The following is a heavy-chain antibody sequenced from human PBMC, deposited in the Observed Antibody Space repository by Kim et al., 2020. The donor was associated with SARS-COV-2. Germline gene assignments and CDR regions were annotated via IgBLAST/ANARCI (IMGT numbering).Heavy chain of an antibody. D-gene: IGHD3-10*01. Sequence: SEILSLTCTVSGGSISRGGYYWSWISQHPGKGLEWIGYIYHSGSFYSNPSLKSRVSMSVDTSTNQFSLNLNSVTAADTGVYYCARVSVQSLGAFDIWGQGTMVTVSS. CDR2: IYHSGSF. CDR1: GGSISRGGYY. V-gene: IGHV4-31*03. CDR3: ARVSVQSLGAFDI. J-gene: IGHJ3*02.